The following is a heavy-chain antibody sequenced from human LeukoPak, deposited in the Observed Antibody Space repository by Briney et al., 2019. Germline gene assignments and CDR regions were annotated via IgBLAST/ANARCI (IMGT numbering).Heavy chain of an antibody. CDR3: ARFGVEDSSGWYDAFDI. V-gene: IGHV4-59*01. CDR1: GGSISSNY. D-gene: IGHD3-22*01. Sequence: PSETLSLTCTVSGGSISSNYWSWIRQPPGKGLEWIGYIYYSGNTNYHPSLKSRVTISVDTSKNQFSLKLTYVTAADTAVYYCARFGVEDSSGWYDAFDIWGQGTMVTVSS. CDR2: IYYSGNT. J-gene: IGHJ3*02.